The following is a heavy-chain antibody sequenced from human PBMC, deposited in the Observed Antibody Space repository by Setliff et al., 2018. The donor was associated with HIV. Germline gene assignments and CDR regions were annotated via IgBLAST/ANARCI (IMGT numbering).Heavy chain of an antibody. CDR1: GYIFTSYA. Sequence: ASVKVSCKASGYIFTSYAMNWVRQAPGQGLEWMGWINTNTGNPTYAQGFTGRFVFSLDTSVSTAYLQISSLKAEDTAVYYCARNYYDVWSLSFGGWFDPWGQGTLVTVSS. CDR3: ARNYYDVWSLSFGGWFDP. D-gene: IGHD3-3*01. CDR2: INTNTGNP. V-gene: IGHV7-4-1*02. J-gene: IGHJ5*02.